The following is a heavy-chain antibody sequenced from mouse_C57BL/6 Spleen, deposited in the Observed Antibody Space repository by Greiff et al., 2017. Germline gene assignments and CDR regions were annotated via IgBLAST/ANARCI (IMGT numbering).Heavy chain of an antibody. D-gene: IGHD2-4*01. CDR1: GYTFTSYW. Sequence: QVQLQQPGAELVRPGSSVKLSCKASGYTFTSYWMHWVKQRPIQGLEWIGNIDPSDSETHYNQKFKDKATLTVDKSSSTAYMQLSSLTSEDPAVYYCARILGLRQDYWGQGTTRTVSS. CDR3: ARILGLRQDY. CDR2: IDPSDSET. V-gene: IGHV1-52*01. J-gene: IGHJ2*01.